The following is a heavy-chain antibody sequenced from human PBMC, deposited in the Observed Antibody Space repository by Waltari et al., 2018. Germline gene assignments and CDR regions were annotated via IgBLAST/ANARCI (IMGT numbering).Heavy chain of an antibody. Sequence: EVQLVQSGAEVKKPGESLKISCKGSGYSFTSYWIGWVRQMPGKGLEWMGIIFPGDSYTRYTPAFQGQVTSSAEKSISTAYLQWSSLKASDTAMYYCARRRSAAADLIYYYGMDVWGQGTTVTVSS. V-gene: IGHV5-51*01. D-gene: IGHD6-13*01. CDR2: IFPGDSYT. J-gene: IGHJ6*02. CDR1: GYSFTSYW. CDR3: ARRRSAAADLIYYYGMDV.